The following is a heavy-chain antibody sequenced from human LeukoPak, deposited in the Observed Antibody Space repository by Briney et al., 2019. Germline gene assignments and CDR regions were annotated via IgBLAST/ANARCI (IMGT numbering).Heavy chain of an antibody. J-gene: IGHJ4*02. Sequence: GGSLRLSCAASGFTVSSNYMSWVRQAPGKGLEWVSVIYSGGNTYYADSVEGRFTISRDNSKNTLYLQMNSLRAEDTAVYYCAKATGYSSGRDVDYWGQGTLVTVSS. CDR1: GFTVSSNY. D-gene: IGHD6-19*01. CDR2: IYSGGNT. V-gene: IGHV3-66*01. CDR3: AKATGYSSGRDVDY.